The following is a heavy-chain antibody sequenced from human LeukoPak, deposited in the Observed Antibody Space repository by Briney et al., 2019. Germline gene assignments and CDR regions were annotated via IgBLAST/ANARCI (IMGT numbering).Heavy chain of an antibody. CDR2: IYYSGTT. CDR3: ARGTYYYDSSFGY. J-gene: IGHJ4*02. CDR1: GGSIRTYY. D-gene: IGHD3-22*01. V-gene: IGHV4-59*01. Sequence: SETLPLTCTVSGGSIRTYYWSWIRQPPGKGLEWIGYIYYSGTTNYNPSLKSRVTISVDTSKNQFSLKLSSVTAADTAVYYCARGTYYYDSSFGYWGQGTLVTVSS.